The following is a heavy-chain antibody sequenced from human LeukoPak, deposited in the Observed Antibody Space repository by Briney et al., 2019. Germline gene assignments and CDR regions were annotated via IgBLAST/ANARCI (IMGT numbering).Heavy chain of an antibody. CDR1: GFSLSTSGVG. V-gene: IGHV2-5*02. CDR3: AVTMVRGPPFDP. Sequence: SGPTLVKPTQTLTLTCTFSGFSLSTSGVGVGWIRQPPGKALEWLALIYWDDDKRYSPSLKSRLTITKDTSKNQVVLEMTNRDPVDTATYYCAVTMVRGPPFDPWGQGTLVTVSS. J-gene: IGHJ5*02. D-gene: IGHD3-10*01. CDR2: IYWDDDK.